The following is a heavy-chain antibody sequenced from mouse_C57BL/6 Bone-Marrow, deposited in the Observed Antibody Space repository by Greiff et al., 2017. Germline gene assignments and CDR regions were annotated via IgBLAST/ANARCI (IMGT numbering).Heavy chain of an antibody. CDR2: IDPSDSYT. V-gene: IGHV1-59*01. CDR1: GYTFTSYW. CDR3: ASPPYHWYFDV. D-gene: IGHD2-10*01. J-gene: IGHJ1*03. Sequence: QVQLQQPGAELVRPGTSVKLSCKASGYTFTSYWMHWVKQRPGQGLEWIGVIDPSDSYTNYNQKFKGKATLTVDTSSSTAYMQLSSLTSEDSAVYYCASPPYHWYFDVWGTGTTVTVSS.